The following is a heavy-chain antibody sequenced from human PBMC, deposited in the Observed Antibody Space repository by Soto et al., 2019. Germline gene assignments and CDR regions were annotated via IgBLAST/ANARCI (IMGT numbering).Heavy chain of an antibody. D-gene: IGHD4-17*01. CDR2: TYYRSKWYN. J-gene: IGHJ4*02. CDR3: ARAPYGGNDFDY. V-gene: IGHV6-1*01. Sequence: SQTLSLTCAISGDSVSSNSAAWNWIRQSPSRGLEWLGRTYYRSKWYNDYAGSVKSRITINPDTSKNQFSLQLNSVAPEDTAGYYWARAPYGGNDFDYGGQGPLVTVPS. CDR1: GDSVSSNSAA.